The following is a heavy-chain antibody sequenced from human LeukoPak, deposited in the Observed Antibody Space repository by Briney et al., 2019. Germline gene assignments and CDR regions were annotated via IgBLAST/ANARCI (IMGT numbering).Heavy chain of an antibody. J-gene: IGHJ4*02. CDR2: INAGNGNT. D-gene: IGHD6-19*01. V-gene: IGHV1-3*03. Sequence: GASVKVSCKASGYTFTSYAMHWVRQAPGQRLEWMGWINAGNGNTKYSQEFQGRVTITRDTSASTAYMELSSLRSEDMAVYYCARGSSGSPYYFDYWGQGTLVTVSS. CDR3: ARGSSGSPYYFDY. CDR1: GYTFTSYA.